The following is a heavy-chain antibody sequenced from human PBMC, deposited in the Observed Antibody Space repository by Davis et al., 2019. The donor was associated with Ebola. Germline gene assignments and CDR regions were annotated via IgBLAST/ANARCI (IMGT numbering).Heavy chain of an antibody. J-gene: IGHJ3*02. CDR2: ISSSSSYI. Sequence: GESLKISCAASGFTFSSYSMNWVRQAPGKGLEWVSSISSSSSYIYYADSVKGRFTISRDNAKNSLYLQMNSLRAEDTAVYYCARDLPYYYGSGSYYHTAGAFDIWGQGTMVTVSS. CDR3: ARDLPYYYGSGSYYHTAGAFDI. D-gene: IGHD3-10*01. V-gene: IGHV3-21*01. CDR1: GFTFSSYS.